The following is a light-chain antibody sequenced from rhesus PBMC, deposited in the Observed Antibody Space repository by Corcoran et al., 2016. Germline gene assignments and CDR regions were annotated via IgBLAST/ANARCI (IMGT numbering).Light chain of an antibody. CDR1: SNDVGGYTD. CDR3: CSYRGGGTHI. V-gene: IGLV2S9*01. J-gene: IGLJ1*01. Sequence: QSALTQPPSVSKSLGQSVTISCTGTSNDVGGYTDVSWYHHHSGAAPGLLIYDAEKRPSGVSDRVSGSRSGNTASLTISGLQAEDEADYYCCSYRGGGTHIFGVGTRLTVL. CDR2: DAE.